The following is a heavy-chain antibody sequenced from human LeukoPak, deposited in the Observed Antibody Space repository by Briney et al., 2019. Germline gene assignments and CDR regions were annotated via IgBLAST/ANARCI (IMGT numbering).Heavy chain of an antibody. CDR2: ISSRGSYI. D-gene: IGHD2-15*01. CDR1: GFTFSSYG. CDR3: TKDGRVASAATRPTYYYGMDV. Sequence: TGRSLRLSCAASGFTFSSYGMHWVRQAPGKGLEWVSCISSRGSYIYYADSVKGRFTISRDNAKNSLYLQMNSLRAEDTAVYYCTKDGRVASAATRPTYYYGMDVWGQGTTVIVSS. V-gene: IGHV3-21*01. J-gene: IGHJ6*02.